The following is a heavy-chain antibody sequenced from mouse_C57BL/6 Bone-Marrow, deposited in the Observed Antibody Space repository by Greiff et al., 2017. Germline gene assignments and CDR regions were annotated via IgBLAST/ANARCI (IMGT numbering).Heavy chain of an antibody. CDR1: GFNIKDDY. CDR3: TTRALITPVVAPDY. D-gene: IGHD1-1*01. Sequence: EVQLQESGAELVRPGASVKLSCTASGFNIKDDYMHWVKQRPEQGLEWIGWIDPENGDTEYASKFQGKATITADTSSNTAYLQLRSLTSEATAVYYCTTRALITPVVAPDYWGQGTTLTVSS. V-gene: IGHV14-4*01. CDR2: IDPENGDT. J-gene: IGHJ2*01.